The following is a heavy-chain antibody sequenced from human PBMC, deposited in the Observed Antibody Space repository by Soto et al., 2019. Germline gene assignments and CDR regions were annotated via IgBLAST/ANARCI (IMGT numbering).Heavy chain of an antibody. Sequence: SETLSLTGAVSGGSISSSNWRSCVRQPPVKGLEWIVEMYHSGSTNYNPSLKRRVTISVDKSKKQFSLKLSSVTAADTAVYYCARVCIAVVPAASNWFDPWGQGTLVTVSS. D-gene: IGHD2-2*01. CDR3: ARVCIAVVPAASNWFDP. J-gene: IGHJ5*02. V-gene: IGHV4-4*02. CDR2: MYHSGST. CDR1: GGSISSSNW.